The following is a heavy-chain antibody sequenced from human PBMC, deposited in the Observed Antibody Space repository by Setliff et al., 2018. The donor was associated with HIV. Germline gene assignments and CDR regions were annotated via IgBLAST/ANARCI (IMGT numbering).Heavy chain of an antibody. D-gene: IGHD6-6*01. J-gene: IGHJ4*02. CDR3: ARLPQDVRSSIDF. CDR1: GFTFSSYV. CDR2: MSTGGGIK. V-gene: IGHV3-30-3*01. Sequence: GESLKISCAATGFTFSSYVLHWVRQAPGKGLEWVAVMSTGGGIKICADSVKGRFTISRDNAKNSLYLQMNSLRAEDMALYYCARLPQDVRSSIDFWGQGTLVTVSS.